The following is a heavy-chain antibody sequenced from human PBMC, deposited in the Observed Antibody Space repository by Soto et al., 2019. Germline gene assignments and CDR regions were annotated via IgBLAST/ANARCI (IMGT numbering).Heavy chain of an antibody. V-gene: IGHV3-30-3*01. Sequence: GGSLRLSCAASGFTFSSYAMHWVRQAPGKGLEWVAVISYDGSNKYYADSVKGRFTISRDNSKNTLYLQMNSLRAEDTAVYYCAILNDAFDIWGQGTMVTVSS. CDR2: ISYDGSNK. CDR3: AILNDAFDI. J-gene: IGHJ3*02. CDR1: GFTFSSYA.